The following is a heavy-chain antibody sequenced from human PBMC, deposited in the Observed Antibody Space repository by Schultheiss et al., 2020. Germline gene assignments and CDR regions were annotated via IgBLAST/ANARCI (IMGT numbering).Heavy chain of an antibody. D-gene: IGHD2-15*01. J-gene: IGHJ6*02. CDR1: GFTFSSYS. V-gene: IGHV3-48*04. CDR2: ISSSGSTI. CDR3: ARRRSGYCGGGSCYYFYALDV. Sequence: GESLKISCAASGFTFSSYSMNWVRQAPGKGLEWVSYISSSGSTIYYADSVKGRFTISRDNAKNSLYLQMNSLRAEDTAVYYCARRRSGYCGGGSCYYFYALDVWGQGTTVTVS.